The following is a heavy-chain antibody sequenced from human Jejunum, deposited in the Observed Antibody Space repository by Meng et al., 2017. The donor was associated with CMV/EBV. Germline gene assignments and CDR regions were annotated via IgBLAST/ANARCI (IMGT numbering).Heavy chain of an antibody. CDR3: ARPHYYGSGSSPWFDP. CDR2: IYYSGST. Sequence: QLQLQESGPGLVKPSETLSLTCTVSGGSISSSSYYWGWIRQPPGKGLEWIGSIYYSGSTYYNPSLKSRVTISVDTSKNQFSLKLSSVTAADTAVYYCARPHYYGSGSSPWFDPWGQGTLVTVSS. V-gene: IGHV4-39*01. CDR1: GGSISSSSYY. J-gene: IGHJ5*02. D-gene: IGHD3-10*01.